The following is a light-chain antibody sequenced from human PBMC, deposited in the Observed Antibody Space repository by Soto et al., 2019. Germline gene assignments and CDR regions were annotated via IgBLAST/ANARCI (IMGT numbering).Light chain of an antibody. CDR1: SSNIGNNY. V-gene: IGLV1-51*01. Sequence: QSVLTQPPSVSAAPGQKVTISCFGSSSNIGNNYVSWYQQLPGTAPKLLIYDNNKRPSGIPDRFSGSKSGTSACLGITGLQTGDESDYYCGTWDSSLSANWVFGGGTKLTVL. CDR2: DNN. CDR3: GTWDSSLSANWV. J-gene: IGLJ3*02.